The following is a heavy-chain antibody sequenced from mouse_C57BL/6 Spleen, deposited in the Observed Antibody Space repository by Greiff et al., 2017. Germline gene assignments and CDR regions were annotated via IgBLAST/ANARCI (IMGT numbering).Heavy chain of an antibody. J-gene: IGHJ3*01. CDR1: GYTFTDYN. CDR3: ARSLYYSNHGFAY. Sequence: VQLQQSGPELVKPGASVKIPCKASGYTFTDYNMDWVKQSHGKSLEWIGDINPNNGGTIYNQKFKGKATLTVDKSSSTAYMELRSLTSEDTAVYYCARSLYYSNHGFAYWGQGTLVTVSA. CDR2: INPNNGGT. D-gene: IGHD2-5*01. V-gene: IGHV1-18*01.